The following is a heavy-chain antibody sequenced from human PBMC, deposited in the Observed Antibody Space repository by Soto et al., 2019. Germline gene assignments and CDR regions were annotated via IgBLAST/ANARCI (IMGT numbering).Heavy chain of an antibody. J-gene: IGHJ4*02. CDR3: ARDRQKLNYDILTGYYNSGSMGFDY. CDR2: IKQDGSEK. Sequence: GGSLRLSCAASGFTFSSYWMSWVRQAPGKGLEWVANIKQDGSEKYYVDSVKGRFTISRDNAKNSLYLQMNSLRAEDTAVYYCARDRQKLNYDILTGYYNSGSMGFDYWGQGTLVTVSS. V-gene: IGHV3-7*05. D-gene: IGHD3-9*01. CDR1: GFTFSSYW.